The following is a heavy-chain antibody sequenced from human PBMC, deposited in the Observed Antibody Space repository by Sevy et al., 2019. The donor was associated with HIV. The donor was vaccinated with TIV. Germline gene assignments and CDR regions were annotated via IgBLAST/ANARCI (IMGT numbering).Heavy chain of an antibody. CDR2: IIPILGIA. V-gene: IGHV1-69*04. CDR3: ASDHDYYDSSNYYLPTEYFQH. J-gene: IGHJ1*01. D-gene: IGHD3-22*01. Sequence: ASVKVSCKASGGTFSSYSISWVRQAPGQGLEWMGRIIPILGIANYAQKFQGRVTITADKSTSTAYMDRSSLRSEDTAVYYCASDHDYYDSSNYYLPTEYFQHWGQGTLVTVSS. CDR1: GGTFSSYS.